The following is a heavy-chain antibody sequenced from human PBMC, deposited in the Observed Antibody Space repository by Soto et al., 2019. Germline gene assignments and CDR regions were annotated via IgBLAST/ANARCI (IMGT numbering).Heavy chain of an antibody. CDR3: AKEMIASTVADLFDH. CDR2: LTASGVST. J-gene: IGHJ4*02. CDR1: LLAFSVYA. D-gene: IGHD6-19*01. Sequence: RDRATVLLAFSVYAGGRRLITKGKGIEWVSTLTASGVSTYYADSVRGWFTISRDNSKNTLYLQMPNLRADDTALYYCAKEMIASTVADLFDHWGQGTLVTISS. V-gene: IGHV3-23*01.